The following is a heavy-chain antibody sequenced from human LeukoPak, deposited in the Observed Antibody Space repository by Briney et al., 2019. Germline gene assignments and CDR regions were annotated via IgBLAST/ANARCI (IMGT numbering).Heavy chain of an antibody. Sequence: SETLSLTCAVYGGSFSGYYWSWIRQPPGKGLEGIGEINHSGSTNYNPSLTSRVTISVDTSKNQFSLKLSSVTAADTAVYYCARAIGSSGLYPSGWQQSVGYYYGMDVWGQGTTVTVSS. CDR2: INHSGST. D-gene: IGHD5-12*01. CDR3: ARAIGSSGLYPSGWQQSVGYYYGMDV. CDR1: GGSFSGYY. V-gene: IGHV4-34*01. J-gene: IGHJ6*02.